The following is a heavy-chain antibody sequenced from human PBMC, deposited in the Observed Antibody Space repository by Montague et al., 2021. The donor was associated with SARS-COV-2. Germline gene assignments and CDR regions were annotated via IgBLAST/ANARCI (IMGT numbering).Heavy chain of an antibody. V-gene: IGHV4-39*01. CDR1: GGSISSRSYY. Sequence: SETLSLTCSVSGGSISSRSYYWGWIRQSPGMGLEWIGSIHYSGSTFYNLSLKSRVTISVDTSKNQFSLSVSGVTAEDTTVYFCARHGDSGYEPDGFHVWGQGTRVTVSS. J-gene: IGHJ3*01. CDR3: ARHGDSGYEPDGFHV. D-gene: IGHD5-12*01. CDR2: IHYSGST.